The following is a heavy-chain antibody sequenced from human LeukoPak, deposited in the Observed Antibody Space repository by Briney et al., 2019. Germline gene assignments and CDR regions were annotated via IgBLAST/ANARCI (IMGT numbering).Heavy chain of an antibody. CDR2: FDPEDGET. Sequence: ASVKVSCKVSGYTLTELSMHWVRQAPGKGLEWMGGFDPEDGETIYAQKFQGRVTMTEDTSTDTAYMELSSLRSEDTAVYYCATLRFLEWNPSMDVWGQGTTVTVSS. V-gene: IGHV1-24*01. CDR3: ATLRFLEWNPSMDV. J-gene: IGHJ6*02. CDR1: GYTLTELS. D-gene: IGHD3-3*01.